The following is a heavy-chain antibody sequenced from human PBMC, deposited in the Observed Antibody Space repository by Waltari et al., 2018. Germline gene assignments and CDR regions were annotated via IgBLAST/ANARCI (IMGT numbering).Heavy chain of an antibody. D-gene: IGHD2-8*01. CDR3: ATGTLNINYYYGMDV. CDR1: GFTFSSYW. J-gene: IGHJ6*02. CDR2: IKQDGSEK. Sequence: EVQLVESGGGLVQPGGSVRLSCAASGFTFSSYWMGWVRQAPGKGLEWVANIKQDGSEKYYVDSVKGRFTISRDNAKNSLYLQINSLRAEDTAVYYCATGTLNINYYYGMDVWGQGTTVTVSS. V-gene: IGHV3-7*04.